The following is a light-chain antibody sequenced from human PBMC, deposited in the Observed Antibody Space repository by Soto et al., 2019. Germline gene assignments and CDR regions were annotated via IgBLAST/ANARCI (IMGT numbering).Light chain of an antibody. CDR2: DAS. V-gene: IGKV3-11*01. CDR1: QSVSSY. Sequence: QSPATLSLSPGERATLSCRASQSVSSYLAWYQQKPGQAPRLLIYDASNRATGIPARFSGSGSGTDFTLTISSLEPEDFAVYKCQNRSSWPSPITLGRGTRLEIK. CDR3: QNRSSWPSPIT. J-gene: IGKJ5*01.